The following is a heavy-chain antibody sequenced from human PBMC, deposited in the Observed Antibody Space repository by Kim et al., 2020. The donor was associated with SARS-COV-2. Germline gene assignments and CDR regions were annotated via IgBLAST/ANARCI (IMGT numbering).Heavy chain of an antibody. V-gene: IGHV1-24*01. CDR1: GYTLTELS. CDR2: FDPEDGET. CDR3: ATAPTVAGGSSRWYYYYGMDV. Sequence: ASVKVSCKVSGYTLTELSMHWVRQAPGKGLEWMGGFDPEDGETIYAQKFQGRVTMTEDTSTDTAYMELSSLRSEDTAVYYCATAPTVAGGSSRWYYYYGMDVWGEGTTVTVS. D-gene: IGHD6-13*01. J-gene: IGHJ6*02.